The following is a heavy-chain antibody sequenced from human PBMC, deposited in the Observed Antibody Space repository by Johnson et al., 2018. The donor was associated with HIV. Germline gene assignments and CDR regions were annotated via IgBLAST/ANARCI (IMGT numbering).Heavy chain of an antibody. CDR3: AKGNHYYDSMDAFDI. CDR1: GFTFDDYA. J-gene: IGHJ3*02. Sequence: VQLVESGGGLVKPGGSLRLSCAASGFTFDDYAMHWVRQAPGKGLEWVSLIRWDGGRTYYADHVQGRFTIARDNSKNSLYLQMNSLRAEDTALYYCAKGNHYYDSMDAFDICGQGTMVTVSS. D-gene: IGHD3-22*01. V-gene: IGHV3-43D*03. CDR2: IRWDGGRT.